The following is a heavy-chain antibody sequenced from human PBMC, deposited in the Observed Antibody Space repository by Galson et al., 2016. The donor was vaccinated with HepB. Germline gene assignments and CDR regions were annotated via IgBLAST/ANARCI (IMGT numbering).Heavy chain of an antibody. D-gene: IGHD6-19*01. Sequence: SLRLSCAASGFTFSAFALTWVRQAPGKGLEWVSGISGRGHNAYYADSMKGRFTISRDNSKNTLYLQMNSLRAEDTAVYYCAREESTIAVAILDYWGQGTLVTVSS. V-gene: IGHV3-23*01. J-gene: IGHJ4*02. CDR3: AREESTIAVAILDY. CDR1: GFTFSAFA. CDR2: ISGRGHNA.